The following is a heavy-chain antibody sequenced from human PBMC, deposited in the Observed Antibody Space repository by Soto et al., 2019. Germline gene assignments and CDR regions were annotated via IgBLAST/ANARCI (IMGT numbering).Heavy chain of an antibody. D-gene: IGHD5-12*01. CDR1: GFTFSSYG. V-gene: IGHV3-30*18. J-gene: IGHJ4*02. CDR2: ISYDGSNK. Sequence: GGSLRLSCAASGFTFSSYGMHWVRQAPGKGLEWVAVISYDGSNKYYADSVKGRFTISRDNSKNTLYLQMNSLRAEDTAVYYCAKSIVATTRDLYYFDYWGQGTLVTVSS. CDR3: AKSIVATTRDLYYFDY.